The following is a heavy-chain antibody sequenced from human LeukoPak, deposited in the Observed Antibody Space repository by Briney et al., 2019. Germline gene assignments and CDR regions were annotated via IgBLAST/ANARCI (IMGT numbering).Heavy chain of an antibody. V-gene: IGHV3-21*04. CDR1: GFTFSSYS. J-gene: IGHJ4*02. D-gene: IGHD3-22*01. CDR3: ARPISTYYYDSSGYYHSYYFDY. CDR2: ISSSSSYI. Sequence: GGSLRLSCAASGFTFSSYSMNWVRQAPGKGLEWVSSISSSSSYIYYADSVKGRFTISRDNAKNSLYPQMNSLRAEDTAVYYCARPISTYYYDSSGYYHSYYFDYWGQGTLVTVSS.